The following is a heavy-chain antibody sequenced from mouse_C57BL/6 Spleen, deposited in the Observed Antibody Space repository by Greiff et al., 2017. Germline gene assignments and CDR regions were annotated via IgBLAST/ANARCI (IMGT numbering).Heavy chain of an antibody. Sequence: QVQLQQSGAELVKPGASVKLSCKASGYTFTEYTIHWVKQRSGQGLEWIGWFYPGSGSIKYIEKFKDKATLTADKSSSTVYMELSRLTSEDSAVXFCARHEEGAYGNLYDYAMDYWGQGTSVTVSS. J-gene: IGHJ4*01. CDR1: GYTFTEYT. D-gene: IGHD2-10*02. CDR2: FYPGSGSI. V-gene: IGHV1-62-2*01. CDR3: ARHEEGAYGNLYDYAMDY.